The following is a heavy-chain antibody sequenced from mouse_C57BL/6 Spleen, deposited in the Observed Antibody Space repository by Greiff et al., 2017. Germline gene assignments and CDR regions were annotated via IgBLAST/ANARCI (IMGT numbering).Heavy chain of an antibody. V-gene: IGHV3-6*01. CDR3: AREGLPYDFDY. Sequence: EVKLVESGPGLVKPSQSLSLTCSVTGYSITSGYYWNWIRQFPGNKLEWMGYISYDGSNNYNPSLKNRISITRDTSKNQFFLKLNSVTTEDTATYYCAREGLPYDFDYWGQGTTLTVSS. J-gene: IGHJ2*01. D-gene: IGHD2-2*01. CDR1: GYSITSGYY. CDR2: ISYDGSN.